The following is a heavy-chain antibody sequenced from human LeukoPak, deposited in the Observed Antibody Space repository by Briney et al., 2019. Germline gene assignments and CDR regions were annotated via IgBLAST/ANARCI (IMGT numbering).Heavy chain of an antibody. D-gene: IGHD6-6*01. V-gene: IGHV1-2*02. Sequence: ASVKVSCKASGYTFTGYYMHWMRQAPGQGLEWMGWINPNSGGTNYAQKFQGRVTMTRDTSISTAYMELSRLRSDDTAVYYCAREEEYSSSASFDYWGQGTLVTVSS. CDR1: GYTFTGYY. CDR2: INPNSGGT. J-gene: IGHJ4*02. CDR3: AREEEYSSSASFDY.